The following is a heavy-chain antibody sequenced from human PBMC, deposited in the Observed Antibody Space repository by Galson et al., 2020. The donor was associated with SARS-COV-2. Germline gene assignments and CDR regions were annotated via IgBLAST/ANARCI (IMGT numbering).Heavy chain of an antibody. CDR1: GYSISSGYF. D-gene: IGHD2-15*01. J-gene: IGHJ4*02. CDR3: ATYSVVVVAPTPLRADY. CDR2: IYHSGST. V-gene: IGHV4-38-2*02. Sequence: SETLSLTCTVSGYSISSGYFWGWIRQPPGKELEWMGSIYHSGSTYYNPSLKSRVTISVDTSKNQFSLKLSSVTAADTAVYYCATYSVVVVAPTPLRADYWGQGTLVTVSS.